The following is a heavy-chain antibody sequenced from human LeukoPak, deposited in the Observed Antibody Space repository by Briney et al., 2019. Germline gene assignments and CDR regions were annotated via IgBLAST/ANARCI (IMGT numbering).Heavy chain of an antibody. CDR1: GGSFSGYY. Sequence: SETLSLTCAVYGGSFSGYYWSWIRQPPGKGLEWIGEINHSGSTNYNPSLKSRVTISVDTSKNQFSLKLSYVTAADTAGDYCGRGFQEDYGDYVNFHYWGQGPLVPVSS. CDR2: INHSGST. CDR3: GRGFQEDYGDYVNFHY. J-gene: IGHJ4*02. V-gene: IGHV4-34*01. D-gene: IGHD4-17*01.